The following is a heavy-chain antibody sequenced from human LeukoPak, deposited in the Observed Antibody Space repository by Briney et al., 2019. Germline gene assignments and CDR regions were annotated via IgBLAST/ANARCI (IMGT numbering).Heavy chain of an antibody. V-gene: IGHV1-8*01. CDR3: ARGLGIAVAKRGRGLYYMDV. J-gene: IGHJ6*03. Sequence: ASVKVSCKASGYTFTSYDINWVRQATGQGLEWMGWMNPNSGNTGYAQKFQGRVTMTRSTSISTAYMELSSLRSEDTAVYYCARGLGIAVAKRGRGLYYMDVWGKGTTVTVSS. CDR1: GYTFTSYD. CDR2: MNPNSGNT. D-gene: IGHD6-19*01.